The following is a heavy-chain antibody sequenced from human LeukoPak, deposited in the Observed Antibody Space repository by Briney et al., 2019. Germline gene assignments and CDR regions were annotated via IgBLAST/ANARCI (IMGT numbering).Heavy chain of an antibody. CDR1: GFTFRSYA. CDR2: ISGSGGTT. CDR3: ARCPGYYCYGMDV. Sequence: PGGSLRLSCAASGFTFRSYAMSWVRQAPGKGLEWVSAISGSGGTTYYADSVKGRVTISRDNSKDTLYLQMSSLRAEDTAVYYCARCPGYYCYGMDVWGQGTTVTVSS. V-gene: IGHV3-23*01. J-gene: IGHJ6*02.